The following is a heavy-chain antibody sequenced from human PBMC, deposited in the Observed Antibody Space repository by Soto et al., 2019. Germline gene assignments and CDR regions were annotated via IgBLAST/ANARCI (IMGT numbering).Heavy chain of an antibody. V-gene: IGHV1-69*01. CDR3: ARCDTSSWSPELDY. J-gene: IGHJ4*02. CDR2: IIPICGTA. Sequence: QVQLVQSGAEVKKPGSSVKVSCKASGGTFSSYAISWVRQAPGQGLEWMGGIIPICGTANYAQKFQGRVTITADESTSTADMELSSLRSEDTAVYYCARCDTSSWSPELDYWGQGTLVTVSS. CDR1: GGTFSSYA. D-gene: IGHD6-13*01.